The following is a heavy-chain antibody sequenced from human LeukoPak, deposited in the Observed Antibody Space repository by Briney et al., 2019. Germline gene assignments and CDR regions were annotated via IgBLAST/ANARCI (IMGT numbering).Heavy chain of an antibody. Sequence: GESLKISCKGSGYSFTSYRIGWVRQMPGKGLEWMGIIYPGDSGTRYSPSFQGQVTISADKSISTAYLQWSSLKASDTAMYYCARHRTYCSSTSCYARAFNPNYYYYMDVWGKGTTVTVSS. CDR2: IYPGDSGT. V-gene: IGHV5-51*01. J-gene: IGHJ6*03. D-gene: IGHD2-2*01. CDR1: GYSFTSYR. CDR3: ARHRTYCSSTSCYARAFNPNYYYYMDV.